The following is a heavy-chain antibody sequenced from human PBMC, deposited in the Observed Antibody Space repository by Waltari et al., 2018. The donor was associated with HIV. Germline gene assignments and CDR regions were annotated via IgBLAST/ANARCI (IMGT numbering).Heavy chain of an antibody. CDR1: GGSVSSSSSF. Sequence: QLQLQESGPGLVKPSETLSLTCTVPGGSVSSSSSFWVWIRQPPGKGLEWVGRIYYTGRAYYNPSLKSRVTISVDTSKNQFSLKVTSVTAADTAVYYCARHALRVGAAYWNFDLWGRGTLVTVSS. CDR2: IYYTGRA. V-gene: IGHV4-39*01. J-gene: IGHJ2*01. D-gene: IGHD1-26*01. CDR3: ARHALRVGAAYWNFDL.